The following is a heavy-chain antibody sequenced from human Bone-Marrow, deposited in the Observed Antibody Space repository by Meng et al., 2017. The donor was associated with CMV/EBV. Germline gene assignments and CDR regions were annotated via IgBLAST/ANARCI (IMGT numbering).Heavy chain of an antibody. D-gene: IGHD6-19*01. CDR1: GYTFTGYY. Sequence: ASVKVSCKASGYTFTGYYMHWVRQAPGQGLEWMGWINPNSGGTNYAQKFQGRVTMTRDTSISTAYMELSRLRSDDTAVYYCATHRSGWPYYFDYWGQGTLVTVSS. V-gene: IGHV1-2*02. CDR2: INPNSGGT. CDR3: ATHRSGWPYYFDY. J-gene: IGHJ4*02.